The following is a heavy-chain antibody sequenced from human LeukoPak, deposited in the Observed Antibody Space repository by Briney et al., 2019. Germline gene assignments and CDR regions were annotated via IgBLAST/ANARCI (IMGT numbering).Heavy chain of an antibody. Sequence: GGSLRLSCAASGFTFDDYGMSWVRQAPGKGLEWVSGINWNGGSTGYADSVKGRFTISRDNAKNSLYLQMNSLRAEDTALYYCARFGCSSTSCQLDYWGQGTLVTVSS. J-gene: IGHJ4*02. CDR3: ARFGCSSTSCQLDY. CDR1: GFTFDDYG. V-gene: IGHV3-20*04. D-gene: IGHD2-2*01. CDR2: INWNGGST.